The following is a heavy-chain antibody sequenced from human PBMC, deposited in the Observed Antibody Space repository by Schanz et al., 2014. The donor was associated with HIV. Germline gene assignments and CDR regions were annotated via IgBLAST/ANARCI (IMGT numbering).Heavy chain of an antibody. CDR3: AKPEYDSRGNSQSHFDY. Sequence: VQLVESGGGVVQPGRSLRLSCAASGFTFSSYGMHWVRQAPGKGLEWVSSISESGGRTYYADSVNGRFTISRDNSKNTLYLQMTTLRIDDTAVYYCAKPEYDSRGNSQSHFDYWGQGTLVTVS. V-gene: IGHV3-23*04. CDR1: GFTFSSYG. CDR2: ISESGGRT. J-gene: IGHJ4*02. D-gene: IGHD3-22*01.